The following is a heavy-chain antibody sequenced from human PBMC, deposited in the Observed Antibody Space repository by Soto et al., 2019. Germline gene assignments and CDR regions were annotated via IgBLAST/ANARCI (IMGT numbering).Heavy chain of an antibody. Sequence: QLQLQESGPGLVKPSETLSLTCTVSGGSISSSSYYWGWIRQPPGKGLEWIGSIYYSGSTYYNPSLKSRVTISVDTSKNQFSLQLSSVTAADTAVYYCARPYCSSTSCYVDYWGQGTLVTVSS. CDR1: GGSISSSSYY. J-gene: IGHJ4*02. CDR2: IYYSGST. D-gene: IGHD2-2*01. CDR3: ARPYCSSTSCYVDY. V-gene: IGHV4-39*01.